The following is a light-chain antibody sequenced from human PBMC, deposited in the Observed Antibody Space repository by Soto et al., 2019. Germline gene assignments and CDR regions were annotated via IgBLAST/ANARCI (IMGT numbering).Light chain of an antibody. V-gene: IGKV3-11*01. Sequence: EIVLTQSPATLSLSPGERATLSCRASQSVSRYLAWYQQKPGQTPRLLIYDASNRATGIPARFSGSGSGTDFTLTISSLEPEDFAVYYWLQRTSWLTFGGGTKVEI. CDR2: DAS. CDR1: QSVSRY. CDR3: LQRTSWLT. J-gene: IGKJ4*01.